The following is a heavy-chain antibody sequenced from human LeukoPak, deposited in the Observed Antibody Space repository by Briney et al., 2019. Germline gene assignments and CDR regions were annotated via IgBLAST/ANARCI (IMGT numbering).Heavy chain of an antibody. J-gene: IGHJ4*02. Sequence: GGSLRLSCAASGFTFSNYWMSWVRQAPGKGLEWVANIKQDGSEKYYVDSVKGRFSISRDNAKNSLYLQMNSLRADDTADYYCARNPSKWGPFDYWGQGALVAVSS. CDR2: IKQDGSEK. V-gene: IGHV3-7*01. CDR3: ARNPSKWGPFDY. CDR1: GFTFSNYW. D-gene: IGHD7-27*01.